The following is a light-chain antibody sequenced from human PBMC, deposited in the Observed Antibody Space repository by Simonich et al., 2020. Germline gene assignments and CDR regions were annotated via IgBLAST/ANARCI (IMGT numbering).Light chain of an antibody. J-gene: IGLJ2*01. Sequence: QSALTQPASGSGSPGQSITISCTGTSRDVGGYNYVSCYHQHPGKAPKLMIYDVSKRPSGAANRFSCSKSGNTASLTISGLQAEDEADYYCCSYAGSSTVVFGGGTKLTVL. V-gene: IGLV2-23*02. CDR3: CSYAGSSTVV. CDR2: DVS. CDR1: SRDVGGYNY.